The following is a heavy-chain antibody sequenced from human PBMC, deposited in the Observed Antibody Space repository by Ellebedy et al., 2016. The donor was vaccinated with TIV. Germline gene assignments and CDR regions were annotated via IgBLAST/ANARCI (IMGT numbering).Heavy chain of an antibody. CDR1: GYRFTSYW. Sequence: PGGSLRLSCKGSGYRFTSYWIGWVRQMPGKGLEWMGIIYPGDSDTRYSPSFQGQVTISADKSISTAYLQWSSLKASDTAMYYCARRGYSGYERLWHGMDVWGQGTTVTVSS. J-gene: IGHJ6*02. CDR2: IYPGDSDT. D-gene: IGHD5-12*01. CDR3: ARRGYSGYERLWHGMDV. V-gene: IGHV5-51*01.